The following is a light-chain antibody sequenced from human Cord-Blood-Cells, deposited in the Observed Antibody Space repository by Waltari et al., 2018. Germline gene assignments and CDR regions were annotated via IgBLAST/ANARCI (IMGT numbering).Light chain of an antibody. J-gene: IGLJ1*01. Sequence: QSVLTQPPSVSGAQRQRVTISCTGSSSTIGAGYDVHSYQQLPGTAPKLLIYGNSNRPSGVPDRFSGSKSGTSASLAITGLQAEDEADYYCQSYDSSLSGYVFGTGTKVTVL. CDR3: QSYDSSLSGYV. V-gene: IGLV1-40*01. CDR2: GNS. CDR1: SSTIGAGYD.